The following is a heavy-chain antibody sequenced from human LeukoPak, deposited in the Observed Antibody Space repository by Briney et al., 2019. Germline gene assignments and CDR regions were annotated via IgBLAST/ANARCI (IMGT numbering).Heavy chain of an antibody. CDR1: GYTFTSYD. CDR2: MNPNSGNT. CDR3: ARAPTVSVGYCSSSSCQADS. D-gene: IGHD2-2*01. V-gene: IGHV1-8*03. Sequence: GASVKVSCKASGYTFTSYDINWVRQATGQGLEWMGWMNPNSGNTGYAQKFQGRVTITRNTSISTAYMELSSLRSEDTAVYYCARAPTVSVGYCSSSSCQADSWGQGTLVTVSS. J-gene: IGHJ5*01.